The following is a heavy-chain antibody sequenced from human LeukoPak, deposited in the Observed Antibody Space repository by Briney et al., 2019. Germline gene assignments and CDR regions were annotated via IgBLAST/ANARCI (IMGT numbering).Heavy chain of an antibody. Sequence: SETLSLTCTVSGGSVSSNSYYWDWIRQPPGKGLEWIGGIYYSGSTYYNPSLRSRVTISVDTSKNQFSLKLSSVTAADTAVYYCARHLYHTSPGWYFDLWGRGTLVTVSS. CDR2: IYYSGST. J-gene: IGHJ2*01. D-gene: IGHD2-2*01. CDR1: GGSVSSNSYY. CDR3: ARHLYHTSPGWYFDL. V-gene: IGHV4-39*01.